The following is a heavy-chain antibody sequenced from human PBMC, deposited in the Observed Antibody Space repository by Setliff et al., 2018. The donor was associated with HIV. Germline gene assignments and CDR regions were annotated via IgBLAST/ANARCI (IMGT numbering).Heavy chain of an antibody. D-gene: IGHD2-15*01. J-gene: IGHJ3*02. CDR3: AREHCSGGSCNGFDI. Sequence: PSETLSLTCTVSGGSISTSYWNWIRQPPGKGLEWIAYIYISGTTNYNPSLKSRVTISLDTSRNQFSRKRGSVTAADTAMYYCAREHCSGGSCNGFDIWGQGTMVTVSS. V-gene: IGHV4-4*09. CDR1: GGSISTSY. CDR2: IYISGTT.